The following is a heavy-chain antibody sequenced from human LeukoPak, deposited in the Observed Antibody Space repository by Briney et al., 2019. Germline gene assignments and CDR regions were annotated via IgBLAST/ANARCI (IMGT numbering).Heavy chain of an antibody. V-gene: IGHV3-21*01. CDR2: ISSSSSYI. CDR1: GFTFSSYS. D-gene: IGHD5-18*01. J-gene: IGHJ6*03. Sequence: GGSLRLSCAASGFTFSSYSMNWVRQAPGKGLEGVSSISSSSSYIYYADSVKGRFTISRDNAKNSLYLQMNSLRAEDTAVYYCARDVLASYGYYYYMDVWGKGTTVTVSS. CDR3: ARDVLASYGYYYYMDV.